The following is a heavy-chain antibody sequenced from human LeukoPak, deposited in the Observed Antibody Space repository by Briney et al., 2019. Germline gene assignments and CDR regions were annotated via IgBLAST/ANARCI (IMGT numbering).Heavy chain of an antibody. D-gene: IGHD3-3*01. CDR3: TTDARYYDFWGGYLTTGVYFDY. CDR2: IKSKTDGGTT. J-gene: IGHJ4*02. Sequence: GGSLRLSCAASGFTFSNAWMSWVRRAPGKGLEWVGRIKSKTDGGTTDYAAPVKGRFTISRDNSKNTLYLQMNSLKTEDTAVYYCTTDARYYDFWGGYLTTGVYFDYWGQGTLVTVSS. V-gene: IGHV3-15*01. CDR1: GFTFSNAW.